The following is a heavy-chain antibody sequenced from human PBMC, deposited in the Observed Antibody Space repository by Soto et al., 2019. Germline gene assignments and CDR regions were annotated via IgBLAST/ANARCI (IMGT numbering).Heavy chain of an antibody. CDR3: ARVVSSFSIATRKPNWFDP. CDR1: GGSFSGYY. Sequence: QVQLQQWGAGLLKPSETLSLTCAVYGGSFSGYYWSWIRQPPGKGLEWIGEINHSGSTNYNPSLKSRVTITIDTSKNPFSLKLSSLAAADTALFYWARVVSSFSIATRKPNWFDPWGQGTLVTVSS. CDR2: INHSGST. J-gene: IGHJ5*02. D-gene: IGHD1-1*01. V-gene: IGHV4-34*01.